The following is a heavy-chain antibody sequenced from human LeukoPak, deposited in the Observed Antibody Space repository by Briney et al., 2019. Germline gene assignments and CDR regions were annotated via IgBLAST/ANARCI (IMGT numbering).Heavy chain of an antibody. CDR3: ARELVKGNWFDP. CDR1: GYTFTGYY. V-gene: IGHV1-2*02. D-gene: IGHD6-13*01. CDR2: INPNSGGT. Sequence: ASVTVSCKASGYTFTGYYMHWVRQAPGQGLEWMGWINPNSGGTNYAQKFQGRVTMTRDTSISTAYMELSRLRSDDTAVYYCARELVKGNWFDPWGQGTLVTVSS. J-gene: IGHJ5*02.